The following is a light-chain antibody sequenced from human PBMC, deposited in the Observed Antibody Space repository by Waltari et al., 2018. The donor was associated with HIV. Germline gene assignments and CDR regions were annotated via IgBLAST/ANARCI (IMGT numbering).Light chain of an antibody. Sequence: DIQMTQSPSTLSASVGDRVTISCRASQTISTWLAWYQQKPGKAPRFLIYEASSLESGVPSRFSGSGSGTEFTLTISSLQPDDFATYYCQQYHTYPQTFGQGTKVDIK. CDR2: EAS. CDR3: QQYHTYPQT. V-gene: IGKV1-5*03. J-gene: IGKJ1*01. CDR1: QTISTW.